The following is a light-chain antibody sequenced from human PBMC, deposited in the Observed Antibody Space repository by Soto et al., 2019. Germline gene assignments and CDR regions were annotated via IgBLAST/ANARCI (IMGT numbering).Light chain of an antibody. J-gene: IGKJ1*01. CDR2: GAS. V-gene: IGKV3D-20*02. CDR1: QRVSSRH. CDR3: QQRGT. Sequence: EIVMTHSPATLSVSPGERAPLSSRASQRVSSRHLAWYQQTPGQAAGLLIYGASSRATGIPARLSGSGSGTDFTLTISSLEPEDFAVYYCQQRGTFGQGTKVDIK.